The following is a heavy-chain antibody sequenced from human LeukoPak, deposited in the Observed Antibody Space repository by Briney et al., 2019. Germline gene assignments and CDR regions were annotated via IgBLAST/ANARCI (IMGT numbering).Heavy chain of an antibody. CDR2: IYHSGST. CDR3: AREGGGSGYSYGYVDY. J-gene: IGHJ4*02. V-gene: IGHV4-4*02. Sequence: SETLSLTCAVSGGSISSSNWWSWVRQPPGKGLEWIGEIYHSGSTNYNPSLKSRVTISVDKSKNQFSLKLSSVTAADTAVYYCAREGGGSGYSYGYVDYWGQGTLVTVSS. CDR1: GGSISSSNW. D-gene: IGHD5-18*01.